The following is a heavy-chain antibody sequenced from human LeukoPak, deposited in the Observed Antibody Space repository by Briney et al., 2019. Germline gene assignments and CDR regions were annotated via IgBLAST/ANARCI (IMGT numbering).Heavy chain of an antibody. CDR3: ARAYGSGTNYKDYFDE. V-gene: IGHV1-2*02. CDR1: GYTFGGYY. CDR2: LNPNSGGT. Sequence: ASVKVSCKASGYTFGGYYVHWVRRAPGQGLEWMGWLNPNSGGTNYAQKFQGSVTMTRDTSINTAYMELSRLRSDDTAMYYCARAYGSGTNYKDYFDEWGQGTLVTVSS. J-gene: IGHJ4*02. D-gene: IGHD3-10*01.